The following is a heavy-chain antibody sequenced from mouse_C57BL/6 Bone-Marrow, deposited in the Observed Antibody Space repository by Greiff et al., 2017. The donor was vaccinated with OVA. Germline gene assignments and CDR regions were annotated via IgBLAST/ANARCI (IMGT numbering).Heavy chain of an antibody. J-gene: IGHJ2*01. CDR3: ARSDYYGSSYDFDY. D-gene: IGHD1-1*01. CDR2: ISNKANGYTT. CDR1: GFTFTDYY. Sequence: VQLKESGGGLVQPGGSLSLSCAASGFTFTDYYMSWVRQPPGKALAWLGFISNKANGYTTEYSASVKGRFTISRGNSQSSLYLQMNALRAEDSATYYCARSDYYGSSYDFDYWGQGTTLTVSS. V-gene: IGHV7-3*01.